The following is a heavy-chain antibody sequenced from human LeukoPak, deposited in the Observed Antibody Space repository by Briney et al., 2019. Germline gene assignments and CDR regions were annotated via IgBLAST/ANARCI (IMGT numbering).Heavy chain of an antibody. CDR2: IRYDGSNK. V-gene: IGHV3-30*02. J-gene: IGHJ4*02. CDR3: VGVVVITPY. Sequence: GGSLRLSCVASGFTFSTNGMHWVRQAPGKGLEWVAFIRYDGSNKDYADSVKGRFIVSRDNSKDTLYMQMNSLRVEDTAVYYCVGVVVITPYWGQGTLVTVSS. CDR1: GFTFSTNG. D-gene: IGHD3-22*01.